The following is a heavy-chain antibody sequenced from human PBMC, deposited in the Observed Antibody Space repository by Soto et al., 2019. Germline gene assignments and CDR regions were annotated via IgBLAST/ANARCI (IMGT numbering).Heavy chain of an antibody. CDR2: INPTTGDT. J-gene: IGHJ4*02. CDR1: GYTFTGNY. CDR3: ARGYCSSIGCSHYFDY. Sequence: GASVKVSCKASGYTFTGNYMHWVRQAPGQGLEWMALINPTTGDTKYAQKFQGRVTVTWDTSISTAYMDLSRLRSDDTAIYYCARGYCSSIGCSHYFDYWGQGTLVTVSS. D-gene: IGHD2-2*01. V-gene: IGHV1-2*02.